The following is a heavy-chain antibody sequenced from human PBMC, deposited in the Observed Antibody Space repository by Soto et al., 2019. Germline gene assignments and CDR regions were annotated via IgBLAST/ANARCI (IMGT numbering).Heavy chain of an antibody. Sequence: ASVKVSCKASGYIFSNYAIHWVRQDPGQILEWMGLINAGNGNTQYSQKFQGRLTFTRDTSSNTAYMELNSLTSEDTAVFYCTRLETAYGGQGTPVTVSS. D-gene: IGHD1-1*01. CDR1: GYIFSNYA. CDR3: TRLETAY. V-gene: IGHV1-3*01. J-gene: IGHJ4*02. CDR2: INAGNGNT.